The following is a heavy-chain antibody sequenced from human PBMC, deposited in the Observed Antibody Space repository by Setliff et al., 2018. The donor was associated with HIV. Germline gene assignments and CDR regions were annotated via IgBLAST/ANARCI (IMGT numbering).Heavy chain of an antibody. Sequence: PSETLSLTCAVYGGSFSGYYWTWIRQPPGRGLEWIGEIIHSGGTNYNRSLKSRFTISRDNAKNSLYLQMNSLRAEDTAVYYCARSRAAGFDYWGQGTLVTVSS. CDR3: ARSRAAGFDY. CDR1: GGSFSGYY. V-gene: IGHV4-34*12. D-gene: IGHD6-13*01. CDR2: IIHSGGT. J-gene: IGHJ4*02.